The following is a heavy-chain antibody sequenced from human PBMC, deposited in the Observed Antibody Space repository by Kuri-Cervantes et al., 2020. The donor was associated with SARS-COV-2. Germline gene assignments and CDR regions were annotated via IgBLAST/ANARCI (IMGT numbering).Heavy chain of an antibody. J-gene: IGHJ4*02. Sequence: GGSLRLSCAASGYTFIYSHMSWIRQAPGKGLEWVSYISSDSSHTNNAESVKGRFTISRDNAKNSLYLQMNSLRAEDTAVYYCARLLARILSYHHSLVVYYFDYWGQGPLVTVSS. V-gene: IGHV3-11*06. D-gene: IGHD2-2*01. CDR3: ARLLARILSYHHSLVVYYFDY. CDR2: ISSDSSHT. CDR1: GYTFIYSH.